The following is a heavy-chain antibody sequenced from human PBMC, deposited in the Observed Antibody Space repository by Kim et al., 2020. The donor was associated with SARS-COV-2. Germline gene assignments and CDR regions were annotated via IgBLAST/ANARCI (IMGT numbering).Heavy chain of an antibody. CDR2: IIPILGIA. V-gene: IGHV1-69*04. CDR1: GGTFSSYA. D-gene: IGHD4-17*01. Sequence: SVKVSCKASGGTFSSYAISWVRQAPGQGLEWMGRIIPILGIANYAQKFQGRVTITADKSTSTAYMELSSLRSEDTAVYYCARTGYGDYAAYYGMDVWGQGTTVTVSS. J-gene: IGHJ6*02. CDR3: ARTGYGDYAAYYGMDV.